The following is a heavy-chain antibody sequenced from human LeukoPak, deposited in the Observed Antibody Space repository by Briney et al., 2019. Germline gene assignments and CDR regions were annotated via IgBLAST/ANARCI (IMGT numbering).Heavy chain of an antibody. V-gene: IGHV4-38-2*02. CDR2: INHSGST. J-gene: IGHJ4*02. Sequence: SETLSLTCTVSGYSISSGYYWGWIRQPPGKGLEWIGEINHSGSTNYNPSLKSRVTISVDTSKNQFSLKLSSVTAADTAVYYCARSASLFPRRLLGLRSDFDYWGQGTLVTVSS. D-gene: IGHD3-22*01. CDR3: ARSASLFPRRLLGLRSDFDY. CDR1: GYSISSGYY.